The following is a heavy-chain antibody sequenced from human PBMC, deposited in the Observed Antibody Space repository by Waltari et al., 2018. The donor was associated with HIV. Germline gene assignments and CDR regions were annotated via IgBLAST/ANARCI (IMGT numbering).Heavy chain of an antibody. Sequence: QLQLQESGSGLVTPSQTLSLTCAVSGGSISSGAYSWSWIRQPPGKGLEWIGYIYHSGSTCSNPALKSRVTRSVDRSKNQFSLKLSSVTAADTAVYYCARGATVYFDYWGQGTLVTVAS. CDR1: GGSISSGAYS. J-gene: IGHJ4*02. D-gene: IGHD4-4*01. CDR3: ARGATVYFDY. CDR2: IYHSGST. V-gene: IGHV4-30-2*01.